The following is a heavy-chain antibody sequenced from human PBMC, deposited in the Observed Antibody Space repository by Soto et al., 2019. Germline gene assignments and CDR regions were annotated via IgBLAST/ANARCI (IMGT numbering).Heavy chain of an antibody. CDR2: ISFDGSRK. V-gene: IGHV3-30-3*01. D-gene: IGHD6-13*01. Sequence: QVQLVESGGGVVQPGRSLRLSCAASGFTFSSYSMHWVRQAPGKGLEWVAVISFDGSRKFFADSVKGRFTISRDNSKNTMSLQMNSLRPEDTAVYSCARDTPAAGTIGRNWYFDLRGRGTLVTVSS. CDR3: ARDTPAAGTIGRNWYFDL. CDR1: GFTFSSYS. J-gene: IGHJ2*01.